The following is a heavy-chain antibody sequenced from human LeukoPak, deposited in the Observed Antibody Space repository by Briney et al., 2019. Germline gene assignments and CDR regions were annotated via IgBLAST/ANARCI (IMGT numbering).Heavy chain of an antibody. CDR2: INPNSGDT. CDR1: GYTFTGYY. Sequence: ASVKVSCKASGYTFTGYYMHWVRQAPGQGLEWMGWINPNSGDTKYAQKFQGRVTMTRDTSISTAYMELSSLRSEDTAMYYCAREGEIGYDLSDYWGQGTLVTVSS. CDR3: AREGEIGYDLSDY. J-gene: IGHJ4*02. V-gene: IGHV1-2*02. D-gene: IGHD5-12*01.